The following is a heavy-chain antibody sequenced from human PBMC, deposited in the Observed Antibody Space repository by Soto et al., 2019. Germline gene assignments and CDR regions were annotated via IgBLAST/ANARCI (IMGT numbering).Heavy chain of an antibody. V-gene: IGHV1-69*01. CDR3: AKASGRSWYNWFDP. J-gene: IGHJ5*02. D-gene: IGHD6-13*01. Sequence: QVQLVQSGAEVKKPGSSVKVSCKASGGNFTSYAISWVRQAPGQGLEFMGGIVPLFGTTNYAHKLRGRVTVTADESTSTVYMEMSSLRSEDTAVYYCAKASGRSWYNWFDPWGQGTLVTVST. CDR1: GGNFTSYA. CDR2: IVPLFGTT.